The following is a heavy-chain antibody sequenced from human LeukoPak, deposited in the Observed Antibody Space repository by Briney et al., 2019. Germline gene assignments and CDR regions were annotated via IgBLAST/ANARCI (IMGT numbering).Heavy chain of an antibody. Sequence: GGSLRLSCAASGFTFDDYAMHWVRQAPGKGLERVSDISWNSGSIGYADSVKGRFTISRDNAKNSLYLQMNSLRAEDTALYYCAKDIIAAEAYYVDYWGQGTLVTVSS. CDR1: GFTFDDYA. V-gene: IGHV3-9*01. D-gene: IGHD3-16*02. CDR2: ISWNSGSI. J-gene: IGHJ4*02. CDR3: AKDIIAAEAYYVDY.